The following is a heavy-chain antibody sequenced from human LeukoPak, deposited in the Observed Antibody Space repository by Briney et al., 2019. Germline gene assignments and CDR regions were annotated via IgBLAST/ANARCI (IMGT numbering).Heavy chain of an antibody. CDR1: GYTFTGYY. J-gene: IGHJ5*02. Sequence: ASVKVSCKASGYTFTGYYMHWVRQAPGQGPEWMGIINPIGGTTDYAQKFQGRVTMTRDTSTSIVYMELSSLSPEDTAVYYCARQQGLQNLNSDHWGQGTLVTVSS. V-gene: IGHV1-46*01. D-gene: IGHD4-11*01. CDR2: INPIGGTT. CDR3: ARQQGLQNLNSDH.